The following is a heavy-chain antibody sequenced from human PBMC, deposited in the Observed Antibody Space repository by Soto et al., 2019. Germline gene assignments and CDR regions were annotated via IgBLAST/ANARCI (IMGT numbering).Heavy chain of an antibody. CDR3: ARTRGSCYPLSDY. CDR2: INHSGST. CDR1: GGSFSGYY. J-gene: IGHJ4*02. D-gene: IGHD1-26*01. V-gene: IGHV4-34*01. Sequence: SETLSLTCAVYGGSFSGYYWSWIRQPPGKGLEWIGEINHSGSTNYNPSLKSRVTISVDTTKNQFSLKLSSVTAADTAVYFCARTRGSCYPLSDYWGQGTLVTVSS.